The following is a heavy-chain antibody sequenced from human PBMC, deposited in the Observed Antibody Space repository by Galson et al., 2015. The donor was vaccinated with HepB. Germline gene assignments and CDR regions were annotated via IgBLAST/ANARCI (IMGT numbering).Heavy chain of an antibody. J-gene: IGHJ4*02. CDR1: GGTFSSYT. CDR3: ARLQRAAGTPYFDY. CDR2: IIPILGIA. Sequence: SVKVSCKASGGTFSSYTISWVRQAPGQGLEWMGRIIPILGIANYAQKFQGRVTITADKSTSTAYMELSSLRSEDTAVYYCARLQRAAGTPYFDYWGQGTLVTVSS. V-gene: IGHV1-69*02. D-gene: IGHD6-13*01.